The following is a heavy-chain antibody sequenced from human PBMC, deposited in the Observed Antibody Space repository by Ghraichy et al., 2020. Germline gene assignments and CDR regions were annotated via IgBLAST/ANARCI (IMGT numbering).Heavy chain of an antibody. CDR1: GASISTDY. V-gene: IGHV4-59*12. CDR3: ARMRGSDSVYYLGFRDLVL. D-gene: IGHD3-10*01. Sequence: SETLSLTCTVSGASISTDYWSWIRQPPGKGLEWIGYIDNSGSTNYNPSLKSRVTMSIDTSKNQFSLRLNSVTAADTAVYFCARMRGSDSVYYLGFRDLVLWGRGTLVSVAS. CDR2: IDNSGST. J-gene: IGHJ2*01.